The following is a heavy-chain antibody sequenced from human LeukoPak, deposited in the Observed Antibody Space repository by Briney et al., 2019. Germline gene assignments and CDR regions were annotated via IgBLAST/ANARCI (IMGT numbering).Heavy chain of an antibody. Sequence: TVKVSCKASGYTFSDYYMHWVRQAPGQGLEWTGWIKPNSGGTNYAQKFQGRDTMTRDTSINTAYMELSSLRSDDTAVYYCARGSAMVTTYRGGNWFDPWGQGTLVTVSS. CDR1: GYTFSDYY. J-gene: IGHJ5*02. V-gene: IGHV1-2*02. CDR2: IKPNSGGT. D-gene: IGHD5-18*01. CDR3: ARGSAMVTTYRGGNWFDP.